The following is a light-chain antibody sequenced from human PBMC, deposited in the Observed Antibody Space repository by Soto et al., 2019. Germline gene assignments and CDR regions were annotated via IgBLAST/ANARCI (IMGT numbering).Light chain of an antibody. V-gene: IGKV1-5*01. J-gene: IGKJ1*01. Sequence: DIPMTQSPSTLSASVGDRVTFTCRASHSISNWLAWYQQKPGKAPKLLIYDASSLQSEVTSRFSGSGSGTEFTLTISTLQPDDFATYYCQQYMNYATFGQGTKVEIK. CDR1: HSISNW. CDR3: QQYMNYAT. CDR2: DAS.